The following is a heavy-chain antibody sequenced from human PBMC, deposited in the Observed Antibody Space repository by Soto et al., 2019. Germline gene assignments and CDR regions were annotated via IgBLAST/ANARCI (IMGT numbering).Heavy chain of an antibody. CDR3: ARGVPLDSSVYHLDY. CDR2: INHSGST. Sequence: QVQLQQWGAGLLKPSETLSLTCAVYGGSFSGYYWSWIRQPPGKGLEWIGEINHSGSTNYNPSLKSRVTISVDTSRNQFSLKLSSVTAADTAVYYCARGVPLDSSVYHLDYWGQGTLVTVSS. CDR1: GGSFSGYY. V-gene: IGHV4-34*01. D-gene: IGHD3-22*01. J-gene: IGHJ4*02.